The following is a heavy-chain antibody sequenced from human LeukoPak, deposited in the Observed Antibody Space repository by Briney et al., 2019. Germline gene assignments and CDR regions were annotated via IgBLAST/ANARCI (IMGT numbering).Heavy chain of an antibody. V-gene: IGHV3-23*01. CDR3: AKDKDCFTTSCYRDYGMDV. J-gene: IGHJ6*02. Sequence: PGGSLRLSCAASGFAFNSYAMSWVRQAPGKGLEWVSTISGSSVTTYYTDSVKGRFTISRDNAKNTLNLQMNSLRAEDTGVYYCAKDKDCFTTSCYRDYGMDVWGQGTTVTVSS. D-gene: IGHD2-2*01. CDR2: ISGSSVTT. CDR1: GFAFNSYA.